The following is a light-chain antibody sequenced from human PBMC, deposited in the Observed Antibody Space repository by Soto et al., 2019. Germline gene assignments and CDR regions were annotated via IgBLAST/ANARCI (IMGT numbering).Light chain of an antibody. J-gene: IGKJ1*01. CDR2: GAY. Sequence: EIVMTQSPATLSVSPGQRATLSCRAGQSVSDNLAWYQQKPGQAPRLLIYGAYIRATGVPARLSGSGSGTEFTLTISSLQSEDFAVYYCQQYNFWPRSFGQGTKVE. CDR3: QQYNFWPRS. CDR1: QSVSDN. V-gene: IGKV3-15*01.